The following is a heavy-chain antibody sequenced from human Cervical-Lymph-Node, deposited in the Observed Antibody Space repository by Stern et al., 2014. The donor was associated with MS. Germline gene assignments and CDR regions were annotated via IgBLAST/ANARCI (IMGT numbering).Heavy chain of an antibody. CDR2: ISGTDSST. CDR3: VKEGIAVASFDY. D-gene: IGHD6-19*01. Sequence: VQLVQSGGDLAPPGGSLRLSCAVSGFTFSLYAMSWVRQAPGKGLEWVSAISGTDSSTFYAQTVKGRFTISRDNSKNTLYLQMNNLRAEDTAIYYCVKEGIAVASFDYWGQGTLVTVSS. J-gene: IGHJ4*02. CDR1: GFTFSLYA. V-gene: IGHV3-23*04.